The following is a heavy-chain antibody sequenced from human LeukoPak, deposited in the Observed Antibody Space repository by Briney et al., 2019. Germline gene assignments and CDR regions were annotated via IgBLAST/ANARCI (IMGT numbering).Heavy chain of an antibody. V-gene: IGHV1-2*02. CDR1: GYTFTGYY. CDR3: AKGVVVAPDVTPFDY. J-gene: IGHJ4*02. Sequence: GASVKVSCKASGYTFTGYYMHWVRQAPGQGLEWMGWINPNSGDTNYAQKFQGRVTMIRDTSISTAYMELSRLRSDDTAVYYCAKGVVVAPDVTPFDYWGQGTLVTVSS. D-gene: IGHD2-2*01. CDR2: INPNSGDT.